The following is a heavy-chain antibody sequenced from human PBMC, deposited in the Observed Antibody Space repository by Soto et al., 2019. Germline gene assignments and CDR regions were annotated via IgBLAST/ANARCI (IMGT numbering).Heavy chain of an antibody. V-gene: IGHV3-7*01. CDR2: IKEDGSEK. Sequence: EVQLVEHGGGLAQPGGSLRLSCAASGFTFGSFWMSWVRQAPGKGLEWVANIKEDGSEKHYVESVKGRFTISRDNAENSLYLLSNRLRAEGAAVYYWESSRDRRGYSLFDFWGQGSLVTVSS. CDR1: GFTFGSFW. J-gene: IGHJ4*02. CDR3: ESSRDRRGYSLFDF. D-gene: IGHD3-22*01.